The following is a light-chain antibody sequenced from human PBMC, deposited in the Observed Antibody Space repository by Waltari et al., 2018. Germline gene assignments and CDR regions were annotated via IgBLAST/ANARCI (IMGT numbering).Light chain of an antibody. CDR3: QQYYVWPPIT. V-gene: IGKV3-15*01. CDR1: QSVVTN. J-gene: IGKJ4*01. Sequence: VLLTQSPASLSVSPGDTVILSCRASQSVVTNLVWYQQKAGQAPRTLIYWESTRASGVPSGFSGSGSETDFTLIISSLQSEDAAVYFCQQYYVWPPITFGGGTKLEI. CDR2: WES.